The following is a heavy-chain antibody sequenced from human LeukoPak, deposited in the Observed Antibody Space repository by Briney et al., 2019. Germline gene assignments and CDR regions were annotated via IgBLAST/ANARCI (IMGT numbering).Heavy chain of an antibody. CDR1: GGSISSYY. Sequence: SETLSLTCTASGGSISSYYWSWIRQPPGKGLEWIGYIYYSGSTNYNPSLKSRVTISVDTSKNQFSLKLSSVTAADTAVYYCARFHYGDYAIDAFDIWGQGTMVTVSS. V-gene: IGHV4-59*08. J-gene: IGHJ3*02. D-gene: IGHD4-17*01. CDR3: ARFHYGDYAIDAFDI. CDR2: IYYSGST.